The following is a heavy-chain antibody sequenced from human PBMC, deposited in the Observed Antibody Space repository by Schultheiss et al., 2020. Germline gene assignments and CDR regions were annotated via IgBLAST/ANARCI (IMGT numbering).Heavy chain of an antibody. V-gene: IGHV3-11*05. CDR3: ARGGARRDGYNPHDY. CDR1: AFTFSDYY. D-gene: IGHD5-24*01. CDR2: ISVTSGYT. Sequence: GGSLRLSCAASAFTFSDYYMSWIRQAPGKGLEWVSYISVTSGYTNYADSVKGRFTISRDNAKNSLYLQMNSLRAEDTAVYYCARGGARRDGYNPHDYWGQGTLVTVSS. J-gene: IGHJ4*02.